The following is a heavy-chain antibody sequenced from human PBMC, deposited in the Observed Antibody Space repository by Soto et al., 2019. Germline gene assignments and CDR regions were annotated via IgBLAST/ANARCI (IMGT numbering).Heavy chain of an antibody. CDR2: IIPIFGTA. V-gene: IGHV1-69*13. J-gene: IGHJ4*02. D-gene: IGHD5-12*01. CDR1: GGTFSSYA. Sequence: SVKVSCKASGGTFSSYAISWVRQAPGQGLEWMGGIIPIFGTANYAQKFQGRVTITADESTSTAYMELSSLRSEDTAVYYCARDPSYSGYDFGYWGQGTQVTVSS. CDR3: ARDPSYSGYDFGY.